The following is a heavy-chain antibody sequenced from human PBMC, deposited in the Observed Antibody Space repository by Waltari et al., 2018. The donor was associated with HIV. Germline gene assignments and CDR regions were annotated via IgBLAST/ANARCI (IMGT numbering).Heavy chain of an antibody. V-gene: IGHV1-69*01. Sequence: KKPGSSVKVSCKASGGTFSSYAISWVRQAPGQGLEWMGGIIPIFGTANYAQKFQGRVTITADESTSTAYMELSSLRSEDTAVYYCARDRDYSTSADYYYYGMDVWGQGTTVTVSS. CDR2: IIPIFGTA. D-gene: IGHD6-6*01. CDR1: GGTFSSYA. J-gene: IGHJ6*02. CDR3: ARDRDYSTSADYYYYGMDV.